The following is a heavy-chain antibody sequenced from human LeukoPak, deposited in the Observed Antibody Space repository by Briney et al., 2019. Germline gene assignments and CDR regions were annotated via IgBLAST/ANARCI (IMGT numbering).Heavy chain of an antibody. J-gene: IGHJ4*02. D-gene: IGHD3-10*01. V-gene: IGHV3-7*03. CDR1: GFNFNNYW. CDR2: IKQDGSEK. Sequence: PGGSLRLSCAASGFNFNNYWMTWVRQAPGKGLEWVANIKQDGSEKYYLDSVKGRFTISRDNSKNSLYLQMDSLRAEDTAVYYCAKSRGSGPFDYWGQGTLVTVSS. CDR3: AKSRGSGPFDY.